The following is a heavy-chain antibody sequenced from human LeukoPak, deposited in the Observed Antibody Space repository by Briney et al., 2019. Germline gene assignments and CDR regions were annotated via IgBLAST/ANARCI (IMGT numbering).Heavy chain of an antibody. D-gene: IGHD3-9*01. CDR3: AKVPGLRYFDY. Sequence: GGSLRLSCAASGFTVSTNYMSWVRQAPGKGLEWVSLIYTGSSTYYADSVKGRLTISRDNSKNTLYLQMNSLRAEDTAVYYCAKVPGLRYFDYWGQGTLVTVSS. CDR1: GFTVSTNY. J-gene: IGHJ4*02. V-gene: IGHV3-53*01. CDR2: IYTGSST.